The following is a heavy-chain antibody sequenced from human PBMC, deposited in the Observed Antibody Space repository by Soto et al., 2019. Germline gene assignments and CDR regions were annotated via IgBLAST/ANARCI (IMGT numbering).Heavy chain of an antibody. Sequence: QVQLVESGGGVVQPGGSLRLSCVATGFTFNTYAMHWARQAPGKGLECVAVISFDGSNKYYTDSVKGRFTISRDNSKNTLFLQMDSLRVEDTAVYYCARRYKDGRRDCVSTSCLFDPWGQGALVTVSS. V-gene: IGHV3-30-3*01. CDR2: ISFDGSNK. CDR3: ARRYKDGRRDCVSTSCLFDP. D-gene: IGHD2-2*01. CDR1: GFTFNTYA. J-gene: IGHJ5*02.